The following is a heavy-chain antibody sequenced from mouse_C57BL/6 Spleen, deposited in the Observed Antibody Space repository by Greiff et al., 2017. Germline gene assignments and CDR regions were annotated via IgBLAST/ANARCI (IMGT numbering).Heavy chain of an antibody. CDR2: ISDGGSYT. V-gene: IGHV5-4*03. CDR1: GFTFSSYA. CDR3: ARAGTGTRFDY. Sequence: EVKLMESGGGLVKPGGSLKLSCAASGFTFSSYAMSWVRQTPEKRLEWVATISDGGSYTYYPDNVKGRFTISRDNAKNNLYLQMSHLKSEDTAMXYCARAGTGTRFDYWGQGTTLTVSS. J-gene: IGHJ2*01. D-gene: IGHD4-1*01.